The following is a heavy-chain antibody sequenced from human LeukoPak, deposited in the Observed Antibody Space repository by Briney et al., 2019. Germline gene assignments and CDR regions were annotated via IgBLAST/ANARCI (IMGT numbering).Heavy chain of an antibody. CDR3: ARGRAYYYYMDV. CDR1: GFTFSSYG. CDR2: IWYDGSNK. V-gene: IGHV3-33*01. J-gene: IGHJ6*03. Sequence: PGRSLRLSCAASGFTFSSYGMHWVRQAPGKGLDWVAVIWYDGSNKYYADSVKGRFTISRDNSKNTLYLQMNSLRAEDTAVYYCARGRAYYYYMDVWGKGTTVTVSS.